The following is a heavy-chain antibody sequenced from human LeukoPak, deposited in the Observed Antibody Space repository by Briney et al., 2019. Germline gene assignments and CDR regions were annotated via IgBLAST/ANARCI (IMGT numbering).Heavy chain of an antibody. D-gene: IGHD2-15*01. J-gene: IGHJ4*02. CDR3: AKGGCRGTCNPLAY. V-gene: IGHV3-23*01. CDR2: SGDSDGST. CDR1: GFTFSGSG. Sequence: GGSLRLSCAASGFTFSGSGMSWVRQAPGKGLEWISSSGDSDGSTYYADSLKGRFTISRDDSKNTLYLQMNNLRAEDTAVYYCAKGGCRGTCNPLAYWGQGALVTVSS.